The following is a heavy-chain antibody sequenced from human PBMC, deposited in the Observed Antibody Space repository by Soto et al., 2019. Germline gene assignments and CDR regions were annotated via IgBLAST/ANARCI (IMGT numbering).Heavy chain of an antibody. CDR2: IWYDGSNK. CDR3: ARGQQLASKTLPDY. V-gene: IGHV3-33*01. D-gene: IGHD6-13*01. Sequence: GGSLRLSCAASGFTFSSYGMHWVRQAPGKGLEWVAVIWYDGSNKYYTDSVKGRFTISRDNSKNTLYLQMNSLRAEDTAVYYCARGQQLASKTLPDYWGQGTLVTVSS. J-gene: IGHJ4*02. CDR1: GFTFSSYG.